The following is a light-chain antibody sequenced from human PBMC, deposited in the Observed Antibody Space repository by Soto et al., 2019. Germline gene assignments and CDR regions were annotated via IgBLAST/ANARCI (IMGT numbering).Light chain of an antibody. CDR1: QTISTW. Sequence: DIQVTQAPPTLSASVGDRVTVTCRPGQTISTWMAWYQQKPGKAPKLLVYDASTFQSGVASRFSGSGSGTEFTLIISGLQPDDSATYYCQQYTNTNNPWMFGQGTKVDIK. CDR2: DAS. V-gene: IGKV1-5*01. CDR3: QQYTNTNNPWM. J-gene: IGKJ1*01.